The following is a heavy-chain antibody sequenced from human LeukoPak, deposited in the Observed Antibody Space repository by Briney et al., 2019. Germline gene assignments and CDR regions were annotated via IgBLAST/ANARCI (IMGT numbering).Heavy chain of an antibody. J-gene: IGHJ6*02. V-gene: IGHV1-69*04. D-gene: IGHD6-13*01. Sequence: SVTVSCKASGGTFSSYAISWVRQAPGQGLEWMGRIIPILGIANYAQKFQGRVTITADKSTSTAYMELSSLRSEDTAVYYCARTVAKQQLEYYYYGMDVWGQGTTVTVSS. CDR1: GGTFSSYA. CDR3: ARTVAKQQLEYYYYGMDV. CDR2: IIPILGIA.